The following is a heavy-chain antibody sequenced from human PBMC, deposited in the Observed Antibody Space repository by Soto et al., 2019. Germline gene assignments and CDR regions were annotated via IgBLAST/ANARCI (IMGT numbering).Heavy chain of an antibody. CDR1: GLTFSNAW. CDR2: IKSKSAGGTT. CDR3: TTDLFLGGMDV. J-gene: IGHJ6*02. V-gene: IGHV3-15*01. Sequence: EVQLVESGGGLVKPGESLRLSCAASGLTFSNAWMSWVRQTPGKGLEWVGRIKSKSAGGTTDYAAPVKGRFTISRDDSKNTLYLQMNSLITEDTAVYYCTTDLFLGGMDVWGQGTTVTVSS.